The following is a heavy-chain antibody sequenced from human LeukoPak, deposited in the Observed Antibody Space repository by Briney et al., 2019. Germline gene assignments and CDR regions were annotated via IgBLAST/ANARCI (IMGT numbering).Heavy chain of an antibody. CDR1: GGTFSSYA. CDR3: ASMGYSDYVSNWFDP. CDR2: IIPIFGTT. J-gene: IGHJ5*02. V-gene: IGHV1-69*13. D-gene: IGHD5-12*01. Sequence: GASVKASCKASGGTFSSYAISWVRQAPGQGLEWMGGIIPIFGTTNYAQKFQGRVTITADESTSTAYMELSSLRSEDTAVYYCASMGYSDYVSNWFDPWGQGTLVTVSS.